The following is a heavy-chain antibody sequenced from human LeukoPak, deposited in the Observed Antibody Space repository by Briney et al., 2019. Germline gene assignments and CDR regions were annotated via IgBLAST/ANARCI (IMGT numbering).Heavy chain of an antibody. CDR2: ISAYNGNT. V-gene: IGHV1-18*01. D-gene: IGHD6-19*01. J-gene: IGHJ4*02. CDR3: ARLRTSRSSRVGTLVVAGPADY. Sequence: GASVKVSCKASGYTFTSYGISWVRQAPGQGLEWMGWISAYNGNTNYAQKLQGRVTMTTDTSTSTAYMELRSLRSDDTAVYYCARLRTSRSSRVGTLVVAGPADYWGQGTLVTVSS. CDR1: GYTFTSYG.